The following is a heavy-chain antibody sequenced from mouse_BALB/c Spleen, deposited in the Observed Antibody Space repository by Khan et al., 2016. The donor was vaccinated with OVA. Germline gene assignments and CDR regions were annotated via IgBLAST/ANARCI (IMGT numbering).Heavy chain of an antibody. V-gene: IGHV1-54*01. J-gene: IGHJ2*01. CDR2: INPGSGST. CDR3: ARDDYGNFLYFDY. CDR1: GYAFTHYL. D-gene: IGHD2-1*01. Sequence: HVQLKESGGEVIRPGTSVKVSCKASGYAFTHYLIEWVKQRPGQGLEWIGVINPGSGSTNYNEKFKGKAILTADKSSSTAYMQLSSLTSDDSAVYFCARDDYGNFLYFDYWGQGTTLTVSS.